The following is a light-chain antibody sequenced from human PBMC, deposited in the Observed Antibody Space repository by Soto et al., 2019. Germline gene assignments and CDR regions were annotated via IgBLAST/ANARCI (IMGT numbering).Light chain of an antibody. CDR2: DAS. V-gene: IGKV1-5*01. CDR1: QSISSW. J-gene: IGKJ4*01. Sequence: DLPITHSPSPPSSSVGDRVTIPCPASQSISSWLAWYQQKPGKAPKLLIYDASSLESGVPSRFSGSGSGTEFTLTISSLQPDDFATYYCQQYNSYSPDTFGGGTKVDIK. CDR3: QQYNSYSPDT.